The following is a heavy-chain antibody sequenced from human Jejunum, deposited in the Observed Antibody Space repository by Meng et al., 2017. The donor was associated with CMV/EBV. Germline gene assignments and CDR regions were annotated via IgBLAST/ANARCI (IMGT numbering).Heavy chain of an antibody. Sequence: VQVVGSWGGAVQQGGSLRISCEASGFTFSNYGIHWVRQAPGKGLEWVAFIEHDGSNKYYADSVKGRFTISRDNSKNTLYLQMNSLRVEDTAVYYCAKDVGYWGQGTLVTVSS. V-gene: IGHV3-30*02. CDR1: GFTFSNYG. CDR2: IEHDGSNK. D-gene: IGHD1-26*01. CDR3: AKDVGY. J-gene: IGHJ4*02.